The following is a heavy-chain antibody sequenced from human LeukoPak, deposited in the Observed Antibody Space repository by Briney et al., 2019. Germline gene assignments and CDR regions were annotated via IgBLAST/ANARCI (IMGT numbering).Heavy chain of an antibody. CDR3: AKSPSPSLIAVAGMHYYYGMDV. Sequence: GGSLRLSCAASGFTFSSYAMSWVRQAPGKGLEWVSAISGSGGSTYYADSVKGRFTISRDNSKNTLYLQMNSLRAEDTAVYYCAKSPSPSLIAVAGMHYYYGMDVWGQGTTVTVPS. J-gene: IGHJ6*02. V-gene: IGHV3-23*01. D-gene: IGHD6-19*01. CDR2: ISGSGGST. CDR1: GFTFSSYA.